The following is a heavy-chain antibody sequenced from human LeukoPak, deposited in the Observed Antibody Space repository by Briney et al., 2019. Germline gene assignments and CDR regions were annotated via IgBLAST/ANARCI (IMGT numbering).Heavy chain of an antibody. D-gene: IGHD5-18*01. CDR2: VSFSRTI. CDR1: GFSVSGGGYY. J-gene: IGHJ6*02. V-gene: IGHV4-61*08. Sequence: PSETLSLTCTVSGFSVSGGGYYWSWIRQSPGKGLEWLGYVSFSRTIDYNPSLKSRVTISLDTSKNEFSLTLTSVTAADTAVYYCARDQSDRATNYGLDVWGQGTTVTVSS. CDR3: ARDQSDRATNYGLDV.